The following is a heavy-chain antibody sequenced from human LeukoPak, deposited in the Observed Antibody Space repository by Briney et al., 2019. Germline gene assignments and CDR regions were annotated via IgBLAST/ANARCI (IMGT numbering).Heavy chain of an antibody. CDR3: AREADLGYCSGGSCYRRTFDYGMDV. CDR2: MNPNSGDT. Sequence: ASVKVSCKASGYTFTTYDITWVRQATGQGLEWMGWMNPNSGDTAYAQKFQGRVAMTRDTSISTAYMELRSLRSDDTAVYYCAREADLGYCSGGSCYRRTFDYGMDVWGQGTTVTVSS. J-gene: IGHJ6*02. D-gene: IGHD2-15*01. V-gene: IGHV1-8*01. CDR1: GYTFTTYD.